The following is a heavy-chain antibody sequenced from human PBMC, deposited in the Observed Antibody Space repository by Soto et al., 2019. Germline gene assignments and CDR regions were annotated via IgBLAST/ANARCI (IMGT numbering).Heavy chain of an antibody. Sequence: GGSLRLSCAASGFTFSSYSMNWVRQAPGKGLEWVSYISSSSSTIYYADSVKGRFTISRDNAKNSLYLQMNSLRDEDTAVYYCARDRARIAVAGTGPDYWGQGTLVTVSS. CDR1: GFTFSSYS. CDR2: ISSSSSTI. CDR3: ARDRARIAVAGTGPDY. D-gene: IGHD6-19*01. V-gene: IGHV3-48*02. J-gene: IGHJ4*02.